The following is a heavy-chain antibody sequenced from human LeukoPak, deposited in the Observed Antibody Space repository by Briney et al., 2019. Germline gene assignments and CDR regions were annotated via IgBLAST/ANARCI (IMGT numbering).Heavy chain of an antibody. V-gene: IGHV3-7*03. Sequence: HPGGSLRLSCAASGFTFTSYWTHWMRQAPGKGLEWVANMKQDGSEIYYVDSVKGRFTISSDNAKKSLYLQMNSLRVEDTAVYYCVLGSGWHDSHWGQGTLVTVSS. CDR3: VLGSGWHDSH. CDR1: GFTFTSYW. J-gene: IGHJ4*02. D-gene: IGHD6-19*01. CDR2: MKQDGSEI.